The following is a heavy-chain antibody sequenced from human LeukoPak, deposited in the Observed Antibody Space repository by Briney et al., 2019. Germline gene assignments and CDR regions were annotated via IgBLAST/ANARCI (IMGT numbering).Heavy chain of an antibody. CDR1: GFTFSSYS. V-gene: IGHV3-23*01. J-gene: IGHJ4*02. Sequence: GGSLRLSCAASGFTFSSYSMNWVRQAPGKGLEWVSAISGSGGSTYYADSVKGRFTISRDNSKNTLYLQMNSLRAEDTAVYYCAQISGYYYLDYWGQGTLVTVSS. CDR2: ISGSGGST. D-gene: IGHD3-22*01. CDR3: AQISGYYYLDY.